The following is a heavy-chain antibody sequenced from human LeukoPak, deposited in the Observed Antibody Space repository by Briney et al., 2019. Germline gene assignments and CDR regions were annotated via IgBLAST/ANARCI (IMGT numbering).Heavy chain of an antibody. V-gene: IGHV4-34*01. J-gene: IGHJ4*02. CDR2: INHSGST. D-gene: IGHD2-2*01. Sequence: PSETLSLTCAVYGGSFSGYYWSWIRQPPGKGLEWIGEINHSGSTNYNPSLKSRVTISVDTSKNQFSLKLSSVTAADTAVYYCARGSPYSSSTSCPCVDYCGQGTLVTVSS. CDR3: ARGSPYSSSTSCPCVDY. CDR1: GGSFSGYY.